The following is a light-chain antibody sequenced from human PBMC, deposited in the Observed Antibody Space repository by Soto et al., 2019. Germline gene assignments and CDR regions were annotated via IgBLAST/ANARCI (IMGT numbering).Light chain of an antibody. CDR2: AAS. CDR1: QSISSY. J-gene: IGKJ4*01. CDR3: QQSYSMPLS. Sequence: DIQMTQSPSSLSASVGDRVTITCRASQSISSYLNWYQQKPGEAPKLLIYAASSLQSGVPSRFSGSGSGTDFTLTISSLQPEDFATYYCQQSYSMPLSFGGGTKVEIK. V-gene: IGKV1-39*01.